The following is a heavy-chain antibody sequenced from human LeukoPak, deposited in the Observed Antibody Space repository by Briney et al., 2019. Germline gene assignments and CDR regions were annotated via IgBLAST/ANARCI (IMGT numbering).Heavy chain of an antibody. CDR3: ARRGGCSSTSCYWYYYYMDV. J-gene: IGHJ6*03. V-gene: IGHV3-11*04. D-gene: IGHD2-2*01. Sequence: PGGSLRLSCAASGFTFSDYYMSWIRQAPGKGLEWVSYISSSGSTIYYADSVKGPFTISRDNAKNSLYLQMNSLRAEDTAVYYCARRGGCSSTSCYWYYYYMDVWGKGTTVTVSS. CDR1: GFTFSDYY. CDR2: ISSSGSTI.